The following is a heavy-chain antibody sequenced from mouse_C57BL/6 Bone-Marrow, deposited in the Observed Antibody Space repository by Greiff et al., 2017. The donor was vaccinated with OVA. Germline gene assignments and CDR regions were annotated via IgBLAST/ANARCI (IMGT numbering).Heavy chain of an antibody. CDR3: ERDYDPDY. D-gene: IGHD2-4*01. CDR1: GYTFTSYW. Sequence: QVQLKESGAELVKPGASVKLSCKASGYTFTSYWMHWVKQRPGQGLEWIGMIHPNSGSTNYNEKFKSKATLTVDKSSSTAYMQLSSLTSEDSAVYYCERDYDPDYWGQGTTLTVSS. J-gene: IGHJ2*01. CDR2: IHPNSGST. V-gene: IGHV1-64*01.